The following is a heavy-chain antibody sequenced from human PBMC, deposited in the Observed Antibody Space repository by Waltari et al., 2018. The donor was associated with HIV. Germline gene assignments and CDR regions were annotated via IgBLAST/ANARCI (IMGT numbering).Heavy chain of an antibody. CDR2: IYYSGST. V-gene: IGHV4-59*01. J-gene: IGHJ5*02. CDR3: ARAVIAAAGRNWFDP. D-gene: IGHD6-13*01. CDR1: GGSISSSY. Sequence: QVQLQESGPGLVKPSETLSLTCTVSGGSISSSYWSWIRQPPGKGLEWLGYIYYSGSTNYNPSLKSRVTISVDTSKNQFSLKLSSVTAADTAVYYCARAVIAAAGRNWFDPWGQGTLVTVSS.